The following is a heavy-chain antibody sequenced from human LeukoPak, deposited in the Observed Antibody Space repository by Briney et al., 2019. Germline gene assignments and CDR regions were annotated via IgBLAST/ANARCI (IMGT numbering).Heavy chain of an antibody. CDR3: ARGGTYSNQFYFDY. CDR1: GFTFTNFW. J-gene: IGHJ4*02. CDR2: SNSDASST. D-gene: IGHD1-26*01. Sequence: GGSLRLSCAASGFTFTNFWVHWVRQAPGKGLVWVSRSNSDASSTAYADSVQGRFTISRDNAKNMLYLQMNSLRAEDTAVYYCARGGTYSNQFYFDYWGRGTLVPVSS. V-gene: IGHV3-74*01.